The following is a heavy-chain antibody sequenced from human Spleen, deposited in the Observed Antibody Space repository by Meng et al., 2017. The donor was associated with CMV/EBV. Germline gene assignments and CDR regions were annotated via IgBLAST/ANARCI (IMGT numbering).Heavy chain of an antibody. Sequence: GESLKISCKGSGYRFTSYWIAWVRQMPGKGLEWMGIVWPGDSDSRYSPSFQGQVTISADKSISTAYLQWSSLKASDTAMYYCGRISGQAGGYFDHWGQGTLVTVSS. CDR1: GYRFTSYW. J-gene: IGHJ4*02. CDR3: GRISGQAGGYFDH. CDR2: VWPGDSDS. V-gene: IGHV5-51*01. D-gene: IGHD6-19*01.